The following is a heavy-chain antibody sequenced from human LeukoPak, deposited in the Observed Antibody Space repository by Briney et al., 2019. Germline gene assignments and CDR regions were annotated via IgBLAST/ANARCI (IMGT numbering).Heavy chain of an antibody. J-gene: IGHJ4*02. V-gene: IGHV3-23*01. CDR1: GGTFSSYA. CDR3: AKDLGSSSFGLDY. Sequence: SCKASGGTFSSYAMSWVRQAPGKGLEWVSAISGSGGSTYYADSVKGRFTISRDNSKNTLYLQMNSLRAEDTAVYYCAKDLGSSSFGLDYWGQGTLVTVSS. D-gene: IGHD6-6*01. CDR2: ISGSGGST.